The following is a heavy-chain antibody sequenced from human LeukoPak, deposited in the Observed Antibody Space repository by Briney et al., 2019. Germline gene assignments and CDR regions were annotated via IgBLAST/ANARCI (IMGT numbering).Heavy chain of an antibody. Sequence: GGSLRLSCAASGLTFSNAWMSWVRQAPGKGREWIGRIKSKTDGETTDYAAPVKGRFTISRDDSKNTLYLQMNRLNTEDTAVYYCITDPGAWQPIWGRGTMVAVSS. CDR3: ITDPGAWQPI. CDR2: IKSKTDGETT. CDR1: GLTFSNAW. D-gene: IGHD3-10*01. V-gene: IGHV3-15*01. J-gene: IGHJ3*02.